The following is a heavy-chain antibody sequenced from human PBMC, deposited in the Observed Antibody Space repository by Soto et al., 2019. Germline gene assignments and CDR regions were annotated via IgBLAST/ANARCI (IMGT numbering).Heavy chain of an antibody. CDR2: INPSGGST. D-gene: IGHD2-2*01. Sequence: GASAKVSCKASGYTFTSYYMHWVRQAPGQGLEWMGIINPSGGSTSYAQKFQGRVTMTRDTSTSTVYMELSSLRSEDTAVYYCARDKDIVLVPAAMSPWFDPWGQGTLVTVSS. CDR1: GYTFTSYY. J-gene: IGHJ5*02. V-gene: IGHV1-46*01. CDR3: ARDKDIVLVPAAMSPWFDP.